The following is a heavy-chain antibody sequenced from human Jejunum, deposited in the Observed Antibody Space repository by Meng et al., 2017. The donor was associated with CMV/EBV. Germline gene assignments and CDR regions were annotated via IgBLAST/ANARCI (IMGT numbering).Heavy chain of an antibody. J-gene: IGHJ5*02. CDR3: ARVIVVVPAANPFDP. CDR1: SLSSSSYY. Sequence: SLSSSSYYWGWILQPPGKGLEWIGPMYYSGNTYYNPSLKSRVTISVDTSKNQFSLKLSSVTAADTAVYYCARVIVVVPAANPFDPWGQGTQVTVSS. V-gene: IGHV4-39*07. CDR2: MYYSGNT. D-gene: IGHD2-2*01.